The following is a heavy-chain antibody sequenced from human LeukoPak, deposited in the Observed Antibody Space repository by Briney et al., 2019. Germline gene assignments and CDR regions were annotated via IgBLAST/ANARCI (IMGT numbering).Heavy chain of an antibody. D-gene: IGHD6-19*01. J-gene: IGHJ4*02. CDR3: ARGSYSSGWDPGDY. CDR1: GFTFSDHY. Sequence: GGSLRLSCAASGFTFSDHYMEWVRQAPGKGLEWVGRSRNKANGYTTEYAASVKGRFTISSDESKNSVFLQMNSLETEDTAVYYCARGSYSSGWDPGDYWGQGTLVTVSS. V-gene: IGHV3-72*01. CDR2: SRNKANGYTT.